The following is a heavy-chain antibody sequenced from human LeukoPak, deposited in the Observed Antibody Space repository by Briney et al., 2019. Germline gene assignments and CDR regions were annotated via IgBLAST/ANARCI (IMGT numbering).Heavy chain of an antibody. Sequence: GGSLRLSCAASGFIFSTYGMHGVRQAPGKGREGVAVVLPGGNNKYYSDSVKGRFTISRDNSKNTPYLQMNSLSAEDTAVYYCAKDGQVGAIGYFDYRGQGNLVTVPS. V-gene: IGHV3-33*06. CDR3: AKDGQVGAIGYFDY. J-gene: IGHJ4*02. D-gene: IGHD1-26*01. CDR1: GFIFSTYG. CDR2: VLPGGNNK.